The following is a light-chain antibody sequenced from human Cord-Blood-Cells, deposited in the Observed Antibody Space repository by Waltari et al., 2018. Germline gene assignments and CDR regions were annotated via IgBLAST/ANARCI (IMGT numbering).Light chain of an antibody. CDR1: QSISSL. V-gene: IGKV1-5*03. Sequence: DIQMTQSPATLSASEGDRVTITCRASQSISSLLAWYQQKTGKTPKLLNYKASSLESGVLSRFRGRGSGTEFSLTISSLQPDDFATYYCKQYNSYTFGQGTQVEI. CDR3: KQYNSYT. J-gene: IGKJ1*01. CDR2: KAS.